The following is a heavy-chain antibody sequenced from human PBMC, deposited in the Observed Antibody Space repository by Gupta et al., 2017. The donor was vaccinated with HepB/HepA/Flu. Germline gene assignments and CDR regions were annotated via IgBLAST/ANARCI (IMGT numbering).Heavy chain of an antibody. D-gene: IGHD4/OR15-4a*01. CDR2: IKNDGSST. CDR3: ARANVDYGDHVYFYYMDV. V-gene: IGHV3-74*01. CDR1: DFTFSYYW. Sequence: EGQLVESGGGLVQPGGSLRLSCAASDFTFSYYWMHWVRQAPGKGLEWVSRIKNDGSSTTYADSVTGRFTISRDDAKNTLYLQMNSLRAEDTAVYYCARANVDYGDHVYFYYMDVWGKGTTVTVSS. J-gene: IGHJ6*03.